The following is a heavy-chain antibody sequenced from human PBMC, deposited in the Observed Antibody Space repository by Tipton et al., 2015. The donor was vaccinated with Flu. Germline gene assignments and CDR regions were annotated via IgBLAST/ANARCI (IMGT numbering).Heavy chain of an antibody. D-gene: IGHD3-10*01. V-gene: IGHV4-39*07. Sequence: TLSLTCTVSGGSISSSSYYWGWIRQPPGKGLEWIGSIYYSGSTYYNPSLKSRVTISVDTSKNQFSLKLTSVTATDTAVYYCARVVANVPDPWGQGTLVTVSS. CDR2: IYYSGST. CDR3: ARVVANVPDP. CDR1: GGSISSSSYY. J-gene: IGHJ5*02.